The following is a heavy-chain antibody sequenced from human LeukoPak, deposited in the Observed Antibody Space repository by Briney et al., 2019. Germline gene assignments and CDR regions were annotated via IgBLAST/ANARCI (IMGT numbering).Heavy chain of an antibody. J-gene: IGHJ3*02. D-gene: IGHD3-3*01. CDR1: TFTFSSYA. Sequence: PGGSLRLSCAASTFTFSSYAMHWVRQAPGKGLEWVTVISSDGSNKYYADSVKGRFTISRDNSKNTLDLQMNSLRAEDTAVYYCARGPSARFFGVAKGAFDIWGRGTMVTVSS. CDR3: ARGPSARFFGVAKGAFDI. CDR2: ISSDGSNK. V-gene: IGHV3-30*04.